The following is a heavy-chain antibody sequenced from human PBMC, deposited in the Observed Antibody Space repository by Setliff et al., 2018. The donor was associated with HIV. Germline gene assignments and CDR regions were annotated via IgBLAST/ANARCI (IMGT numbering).Heavy chain of an antibody. J-gene: IGHJ6*03. CDR2: INCNAGNP. V-gene: IGHV7-4-1*01. Sequence: ASVKVSCKASGYSLTSYSINWVRQAPGQGLEWMGCINCNAGNPTYAHGFTGRFVFSVDTPVSTAYLQIFSLKAEDTAVYYCTRDHTPPPNYDFWSGQIDLRNIFYYMDVWGTGTPVTRLL. D-gene: IGHD3-3*01. CDR1: GYSLTSYS. CDR3: TRDHTPPPNYDFWSGQIDLRNIFYYMDV.